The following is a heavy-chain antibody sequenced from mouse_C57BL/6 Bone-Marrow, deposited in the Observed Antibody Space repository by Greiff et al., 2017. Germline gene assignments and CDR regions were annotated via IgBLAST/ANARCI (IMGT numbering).Heavy chain of an antibody. CDR3: AGDGYYGSMFAY. J-gene: IGHJ3*01. V-gene: IGHV5-6*02. CDR2: ISSGGSYT. CDR1: GFTFSSYG. D-gene: IGHD1-1*01. Sequence: EVKLEESGGDLVKPGGSLKLSCAASGFTFSSYGMSWVRQTPDKRLEWVATISSGGSYTYYPDSVKGRFTIARDNAKNTLYLQMSSLKSEDTALYYCAGDGYYGSMFAYWGQGTMVTVSA.